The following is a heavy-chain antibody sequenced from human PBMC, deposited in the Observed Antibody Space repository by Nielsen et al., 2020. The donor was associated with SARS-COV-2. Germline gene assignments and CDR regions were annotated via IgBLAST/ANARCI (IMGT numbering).Heavy chain of an antibody. D-gene: IGHD5-12*01. CDR1: GFTFSSYA. CDR3: AKGNSWPPLFDY. J-gene: IGHJ4*02. CDR2: ISGSSGST. Sequence: GGSLRLSCAASGFTFSSYAMSWVRQAPGKGLEWVSAISGSSGSTYYADSVKGRFTISRDNSKNTLYLQMNSLRAEDTAVYYCAKGNSWPPLFDYWGQGTLVTVSS. V-gene: IGHV3-23*01.